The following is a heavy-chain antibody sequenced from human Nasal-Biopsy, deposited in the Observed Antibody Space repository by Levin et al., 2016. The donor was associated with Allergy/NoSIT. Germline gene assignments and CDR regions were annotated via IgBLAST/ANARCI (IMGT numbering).Heavy chain of an antibody. CDR2: IWHDGSTK. J-gene: IGHJ4*02. D-gene: IGHD3-16*01. CDR1: GFTLSTYA. Sequence: GGSLRLSCAASGFTLSTYAMHWVRQAPGKGLEWVAVIWHDGSTKYHADSVKGRFIISRDNSKNTLYLQMNTLRDEDTAVYYCAKETRVWGTVREIFEYWGQGTLVTVSS. CDR3: AKETRVWGTVREIFEY. V-gene: IGHV3-33*06.